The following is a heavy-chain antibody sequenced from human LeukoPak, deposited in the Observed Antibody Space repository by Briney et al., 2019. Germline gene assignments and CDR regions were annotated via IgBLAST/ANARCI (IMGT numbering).Heavy chain of an antibody. V-gene: IGHV5-51*01. J-gene: IGHJ6*03. CDR2: IYPGDSDT. D-gene: IGHD1-26*01. Sequence: GESLKISCKGSGYSFITYWIGWVRQMPGKGMEWMGFIYPGDSDTRYSPSFQGQVTMSADKSISTAYLQWSSLKASDTAMYYCARQGGSDYFYMDVWGKGTTVTVSS. CDR1: GYSFITYW. CDR3: ARQGGSDYFYMDV.